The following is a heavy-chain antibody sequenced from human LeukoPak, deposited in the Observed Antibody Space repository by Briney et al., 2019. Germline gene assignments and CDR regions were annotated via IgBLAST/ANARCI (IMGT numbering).Heavy chain of an antibody. CDR3: ARGGIVVVPAATFDP. D-gene: IGHD2-2*01. J-gene: IGHJ5*02. CDR1: GYTFTSYA. Sequence: ASAKVSCKASGYTFTSYAMNWVRQAPGQGLEWMGWTNTNTGNPTYAQGFTGRFVFSLDTSVSTAYLQISSLKAEDTAVYYCARGGIVVVPAATFDPWGQGTLVTVSS. V-gene: IGHV7-4-1*02. CDR2: TNTNTGNP.